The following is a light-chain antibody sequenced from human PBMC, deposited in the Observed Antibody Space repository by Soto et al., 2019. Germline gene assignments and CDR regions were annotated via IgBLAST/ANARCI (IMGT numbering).Light chain of an antibody. V-gene: IGKV1-5*03. J-gene: IGKJ1*01. CDR2: KAS. CDR3: QQYNSYSWT. Sequence: DIQRTQSPSTLSASVGDRVSMACRASQSISSWLAWYQQKPGKAPKLLIYKASSLESGVPSRFSGSGSGTEFTLTISSLQPDDFATYYCQQYNSYSWTFGQGTKVDIK. CDR1: QSISSW.